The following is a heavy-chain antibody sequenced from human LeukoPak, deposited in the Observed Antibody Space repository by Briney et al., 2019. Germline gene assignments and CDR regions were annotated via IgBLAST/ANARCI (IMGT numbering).Heavy chain of an antibody. CDR3: AREAVVVAATNWFDP. CDR1: GFPFDDYG. Sequence: PGGSLRLSCAASGFPFDDYGMTWVRQAPGKGLEWVSGINWNGGSTGYADSVKGRFTISRDNAKNSLYLQMNSLRAEDTALYYCAREAVVVAATNWFDPWGQGTLVTVSS. CDR2: INWNGGST. V-gene: IGHV3-20*04. D-gene: IGHD2-15*01. J-gene: IGHJ5*02.